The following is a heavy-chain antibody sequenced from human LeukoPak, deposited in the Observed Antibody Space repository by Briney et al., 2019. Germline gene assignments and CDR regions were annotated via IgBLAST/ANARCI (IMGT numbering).Heavy chain of an antibody. V-gene: IGHV3-30*18. D-gene: IGHD6-13*01. CDR3: AKDRSSSWYYFDY. CDR2: ISYDGSNK. CDR1: GFTFSSYG. Sequence: GGSLRLSCAASGFTFSSYGMHWVRQAPGKGLEWVAVISYDGSNKYYADSVKGRFTISRDNSKNTLYLQMNSLRAEDTAVYYCAKDRSSSWYYFDYWGQGTLVTVSS. J-gene: IGHJ4*02.